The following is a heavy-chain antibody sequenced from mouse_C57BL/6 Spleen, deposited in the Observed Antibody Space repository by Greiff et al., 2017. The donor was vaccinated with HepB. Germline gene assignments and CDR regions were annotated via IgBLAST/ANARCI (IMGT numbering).Heavy chain of an antibody. CDR3: TPPWYFDV. Sequence: VQLQQSGAELVRPGASVKLSCTASGFNIKDDYMHWVKQRPEQGLEWIGCIDPENGDTEYASKFQGKATITADTSSNTAYLQLSSLTSEDTAVYYCTPPWYFDVWGTGTTVTVSS. CDR2: IDPENGDT. V-gene: IGHV14-4*01. J-gene: IGHJ1*03. CDR1: GFNIKDDY.